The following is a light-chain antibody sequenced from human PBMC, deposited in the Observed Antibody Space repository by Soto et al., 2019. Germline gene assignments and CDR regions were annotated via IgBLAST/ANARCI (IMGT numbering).Light chain of an antibody. CDR2: DAS. J-gene: IGKJ4*01. CDR3: QQRSNWLT. Sequence: EIVLTQSPATLSLSPGERATLSCRASQSVSSYLAWYQQKPGQAPMLLIYDASNRATGIPARFSGSGSGTDFTLTISSLEPEDFAVYYCQQRSNWLTSGGGTKVAIK. CDR1: QSVSSY. V-gene: IGKV3-11*01.